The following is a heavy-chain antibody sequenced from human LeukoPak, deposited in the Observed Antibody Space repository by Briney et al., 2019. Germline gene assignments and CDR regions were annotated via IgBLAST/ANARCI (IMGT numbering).Heavy chain of an antibody. J-gene: IGHJ4*02. CDR3: TKHAYGSGKQAIDY. Sequence: GGSLRLSCAASGFTFSSYGMHWVRQAPGKGLEWVAVIWYDGSNKYYADSVKGRFTISRDNSKNTLYLQMNSLRAEDTAVYYCTKHAYGSGKQAIDYWGQGTLVTVSS. D-gene: IGHD3-10*01. CDR1: GFTFSSYG. V-gene: IGHV3-33*06. CDR2: IWYDGSNK.